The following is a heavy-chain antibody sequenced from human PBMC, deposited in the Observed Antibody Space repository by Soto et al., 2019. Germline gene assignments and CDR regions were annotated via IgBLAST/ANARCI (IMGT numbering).Heavy chain of an antibody. D-gene: IGHD6-13*01. V-gene: IGHV4-59*01. CDR3: ARGETPFIAADGTEYFQH. CDR1: GGSISSYY. J-gene: IGHJ1*01. Sequence: SETLSLTCTVSGGSISSYYWSWIRRPPGKGLEWIGYIYYSGSTNYNPSLKSRVTISVDTSKNQFSLKLSSVTAADTAVYYCARGETPFIAADGTEYFQHWGQGTLVTVSS. CDR2: IYYSGST.